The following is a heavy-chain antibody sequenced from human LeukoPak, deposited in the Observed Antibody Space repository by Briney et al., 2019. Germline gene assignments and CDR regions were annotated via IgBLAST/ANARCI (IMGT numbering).Heavy chain of an antibody. CDR1: GFTFSSFW. D-gene: IGHD1-26*01. J-gene: IGHJ3*01. Sequence: GGSLRLSCGPSGFTFSSFWMSWVRQAPAKGLEWVANINEDGSEENYVDSVKGRFTISRDNAKNSLYLQMNSLRAEDTAVYYCARDVIPHYSGIFYDAFDLWGQGTMVTVSS. CDR2: INEDGSEE. V-gene: IGHV3-7*01. CDR3: ARDVIPHYSGIFYDAFDL.